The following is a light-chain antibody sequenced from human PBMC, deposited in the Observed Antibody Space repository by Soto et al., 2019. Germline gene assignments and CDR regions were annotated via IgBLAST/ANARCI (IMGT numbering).Light chain of an antibody. CDR1: SSNIGSNI. CDR3: AAWDDSLNGLV. CDR2: SNN. Sequence: QSVLTQPPSASRTPGQRVTISCSGSSSNIGSNIVNWYQQLPGTAPKLLIYSNNQRPSGVPDRFSGSKSGTSASLGISGLQSEDEADYYCAAWDDSLNGLVFGGGTKLTVL. V-gene: IGLV1-44*01. J-gene: IGLJ2*01.